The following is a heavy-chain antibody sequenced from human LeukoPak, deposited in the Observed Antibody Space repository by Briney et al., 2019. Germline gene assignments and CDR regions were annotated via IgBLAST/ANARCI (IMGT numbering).Heavy chain of an antibody. V-gene: IGHV3-7*01. J-gene: IGHJ4*02. CDR3: ARPDPTSYGYFDY. D-gene: IGHD3-10*01. Sequence: GGSLRLSCAASGFTFSGFWMSWVRQAPGKGLEWVANINQNGGEEKYVDSVKGRFTISRDNAKNLLHLQMNSLRAEDTAVYYCARPDPTSYGYFDYWGQGTLVTVSS. CDR1: GFTFSGFW. CDR2: INQNGGEE.